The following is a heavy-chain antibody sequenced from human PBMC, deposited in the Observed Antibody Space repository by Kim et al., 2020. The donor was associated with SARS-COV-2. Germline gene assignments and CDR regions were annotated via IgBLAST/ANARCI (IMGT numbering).Heavy chain of an antibody. J-gene: IGHJ6*01. CDR3: ARGQSGITMIVVVNAYYH. CDR2: INHSGST. V-gene: IGHV4-34*01. CDR1: GGSFSGYY. Sequence: SETLSLTCAVYGGSFSGYYWNWIRQPPGKGLEWIGEINHSGSTNYNPSLKSRVTISVDTSKNQFSLKLSSVTAADTAVYYCARGQSGITMIVVVNAYYH. D-gene: IGHD3-22*01.